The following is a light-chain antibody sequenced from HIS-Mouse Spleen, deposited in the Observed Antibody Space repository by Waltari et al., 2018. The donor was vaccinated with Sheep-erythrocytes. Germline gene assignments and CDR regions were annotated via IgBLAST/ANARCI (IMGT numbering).Light chain of an antibody. J-gene: IGLJ3*02. V-gene: IGLV3-1*01. CDR3: QAWDSSTAWV. CDR2: HDS. CDR1: KLGDKY. Sequence: SYELTQPPSVSVSPGQTASITCSGDKLGDKYACWYQQKPGQSPVLGIYHDSKRPSGIPERFSGSNSGNTATLTISGTQAMDEADYYCQAWDSSTAWVFGGGTKLTVL.